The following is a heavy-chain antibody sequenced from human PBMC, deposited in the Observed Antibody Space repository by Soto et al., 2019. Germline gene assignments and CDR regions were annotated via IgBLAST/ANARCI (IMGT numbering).Heavy chain of an antibody. CDR2: IIPIFGTA. D-gene: IGHD2-21*01. J-gene: IGHJ6*02. Sequence: SVNLSFKASGGTFSSYAISWVRQAPGQGLEWMGGIIPIFGTANYAQKFQGRVTITADESTSTAYMELSSLRSEDTAVYYCARDQIEYYYGMDVWGQGTTVTVSS. CDR1: GGTFSSYA. CDR3: ARDQIEYYYGMDV. V-gene: IGHV1-69*13.